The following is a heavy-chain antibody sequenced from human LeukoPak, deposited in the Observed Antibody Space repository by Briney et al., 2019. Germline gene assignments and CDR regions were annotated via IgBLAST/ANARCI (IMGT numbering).Heavy chain of an antibody. CDR3: ARCHSIVATSPPGY. J-gene: IGHJ4*02. CDR2: IITNFGTT. D-gene: IGHD5-12*01. V-gene: IGHV1-18*01. CDR1: GGTFSNYA. Sequence: ASVKVSCKASGGTFSNYAISWVRQAPGQGLEWMGGIITNFGTTNYAQKLQGRVTMTTDTSTSTAYMELRSLRSDDTAVYYCARCHSIVATSPPGYWGQGTLVTVSS.